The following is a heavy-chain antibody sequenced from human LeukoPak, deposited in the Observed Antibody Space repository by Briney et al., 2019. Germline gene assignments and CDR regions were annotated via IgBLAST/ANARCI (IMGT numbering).Heavy chain of an antibody. CDR1: GYSLSELS. CDR3: ATEKDLLLDS. CDR2: FDPGDDET. V-gene: IGHV1-24*01. Sequence: ASVKVSCKVSGYSLSELSTHWVRQAPEQGLEWMGGFDPGDDETIYAQKFQGRVTMTEDTSTDTAYLELSSLRSEDTAVYFCATEKDLLLDSWGQGTPVTVSS. J-gene: IGHJ5*01. D-gene: IGHD1-26*01.